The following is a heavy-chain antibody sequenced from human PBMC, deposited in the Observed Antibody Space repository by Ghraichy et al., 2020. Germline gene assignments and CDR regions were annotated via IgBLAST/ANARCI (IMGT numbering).Heavy chain of an antibody. V-gene: IGHV4-59*08. CDR1: GGSISSYY. CDR2: IYYSGST. D-gene: IGHD5/OR15-5a*01. CDR3: ARRSTLASFDP. J-gene: IGHJ5*02. Sequence: SETLSLTCTVSGGSISSYYWSWIRQPPGKGLEWIGYIYYSGSTNYNPSLKSRVTISVDTSKNQFSLKLSSVTAADTAVYYCARRSTLASFDPWGQGTLVTVSS.